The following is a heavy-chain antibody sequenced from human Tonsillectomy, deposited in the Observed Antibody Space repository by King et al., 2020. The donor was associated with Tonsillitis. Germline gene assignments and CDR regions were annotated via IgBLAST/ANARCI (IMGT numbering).Heavy chain of an antibody. CDR1: GGSFSGYY. V-gene: IGHV4-34*01. D-gene: IGHD1-26*01. J-gene: IGHJ4*02. CDR2: INHSGST. Sequence: VQLQQWGAGLLKPSETLSLTCAVYGGSFSGYYWSWIRQPPGKGLEWIGEINHSGSTNYNPSLKSRVTISVDTSKNQFSLKLSSVTAADTAVYYCARGGEKWELPQTYYLDYWGQGTLVTVSS. CDR3: ARGGEKWELPQTYYLDY.